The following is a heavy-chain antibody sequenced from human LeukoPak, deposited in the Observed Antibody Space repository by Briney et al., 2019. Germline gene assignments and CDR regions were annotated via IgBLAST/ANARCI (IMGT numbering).Heavy chain of an antibody. CDR3: ALGDYGAPFDY. Sequence: PGGSLRLSCAASGFTFSSYSMNRVRQAPGKGLEWVSSISSSSSYIYYADSVKGRFTISRDNAKNSLYLQMNSLRAEDTAVYYCALGDYGAPFDYWGQGILVTVSS. J-gene: IGHJ4*02. CDR1: GFTFSSYS. D-gene: IGHD4-17*01. V-gene: IGHV3-21*01. CDR2: ISSSSSYI.